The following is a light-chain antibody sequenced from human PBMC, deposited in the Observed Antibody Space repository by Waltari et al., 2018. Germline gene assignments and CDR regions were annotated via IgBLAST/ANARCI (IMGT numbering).Light chain of an antibody. V-gene: IGLV2-14*03. J-gene: IGLJ3*02. CDR2: DVS. Sequence: QSALTQPASVSGSPGQSITMSCTGTSSDIGTYNYVSLYQQPPGKTPKLMFYDVSNRPAVVSNRFAGSTSGITASLTISGLRAEDEADYYCSSYSDSSTLVVFGGGTKLTVL. CDR1: SSDIGTYNY. CDR3: SSYSDSSTLVV.